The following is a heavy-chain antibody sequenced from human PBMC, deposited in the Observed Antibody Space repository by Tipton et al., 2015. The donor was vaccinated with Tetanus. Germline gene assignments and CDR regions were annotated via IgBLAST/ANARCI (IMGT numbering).Heavy chain of an antibody. J-gene: IGHJ5*02. V-gene: IGHV4-59*08. CDR3: ARLAWFGELVNWFDP. CDR1: GGSISSYY. Sequence: TLSLTCTVSGGSISSYYWSWIRQPPGKGLEWIGYIYYSGSTNYNPSLKSRVTISVDTSKNQFSLKLSSVTAADTAVYYCARLAWFGELVNWFDPWGQGTLVTVSS. CDR2: IYYSGST. D-gene: IGHD3-10*01.